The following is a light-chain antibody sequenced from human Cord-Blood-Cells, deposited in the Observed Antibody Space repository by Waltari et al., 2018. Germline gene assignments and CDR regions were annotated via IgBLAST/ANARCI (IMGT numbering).Light chain of an antibody. CDR3: QVWDSSSDFWV. CDR1: HSGMQS. V-gene: IGLV3-21*03. CDR2: DDS. J-gene: IGLJ3*02. Sequence: SYVLTQPPSVSVAPGKTATITCGGNHSGMQSVHWYKQKQGQAPVVLVYDDSDRPSGIPERFSGSNTGNTATLTSSRVEAGDEADYYCQVWDSSSDFWVFGGGTKLTVL.